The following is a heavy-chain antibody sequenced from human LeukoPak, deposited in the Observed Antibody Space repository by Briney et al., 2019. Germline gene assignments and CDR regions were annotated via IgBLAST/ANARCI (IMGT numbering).Heavy chain of an antibody. V-gene: IGHV3-53*01. D-gene: IGHD2-15*01. Sequence: PGGSLRLSCAASGFAVSSNYMSWVRQAPGKGLEWVSLIYSGGRTYYADSLKGRFTISRDNSKNTVYLQMDSLRAEDTAVYYCASGYCSGDSCYGFDYWGQGALVTVS. J-gene: IGHJ4*02. CDR1: GFAVSSNY. CDR2: IYSGGRT. CDR3: ASGYCSGDSCYGFDY.